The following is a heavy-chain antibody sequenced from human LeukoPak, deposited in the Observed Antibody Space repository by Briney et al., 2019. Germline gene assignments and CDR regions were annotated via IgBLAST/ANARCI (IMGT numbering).Heavy chain of an antibody. CDR2: IYHSGST. CDR1: GYSISSGYY. CDR3: ARDLLVGYDFWSGYPPVDY. D-gene: IGHD3-3*01. J-gene: IGHJ4*02. Sequence: SGTLSLTCTVSGYSISSGYYWGWIRQPPGKGLEWIGSIYHSGSTYYNPSFKSRVTISVDTSKNQFSLKLSSVTAADTAVYYCARDLLVGYDFWSGYPPVDYWGQGTLVTVSS. V-gene: IGHV4-38-2*02.